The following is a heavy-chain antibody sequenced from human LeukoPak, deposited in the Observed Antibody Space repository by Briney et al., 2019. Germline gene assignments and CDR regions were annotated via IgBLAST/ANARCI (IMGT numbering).Heavy chain of an antibody. CDR3: ARGYSGYDYSDY. Sequence: GRSLRLSCEASGFTFDDYAMHWVRQAPGKGLEWVSVIYSGGSTYYADSVKGRFTISRDNSKNTLYLQMNSLRAEDTAVYYCARGYSGYDYSDYWGQGTLVTVSS. CDR2: IYSGGST. J-gene: IGHJ4*02. D-gene: IGHD5-12*01. V-gene: IGHV3-66*02. CDR1: GFTFDDYA.